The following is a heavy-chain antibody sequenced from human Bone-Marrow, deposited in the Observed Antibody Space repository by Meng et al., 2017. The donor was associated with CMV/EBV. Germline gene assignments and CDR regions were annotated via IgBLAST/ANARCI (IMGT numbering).Heavy chain of an antibody. CDR2: ISWNSGSI. J-gene: IGHJ4*02. V-gene: IGHV3-9*01. D-gene: IGHD3-16*01. CDR3: AKRRLSGGGYFDY. Sequence: GGSLRLSCAASGFTFDDYAMHWVRQAPGKGLEWVSGISWNSGSIGYADSVKGRFTISRDNAKNSLYLQMNSLRAEDTAVYYCAKRRLSGGGYFDYWGQGTLVTVSS. CDR1: GFTFDDYA.